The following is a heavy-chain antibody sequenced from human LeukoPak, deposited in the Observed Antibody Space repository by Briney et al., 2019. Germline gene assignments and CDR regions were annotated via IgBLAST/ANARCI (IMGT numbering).Heavy chain of an antibody. D-gene: IGHD3-22*01. J-gene: IGHJ6*03. Sequence: ASVKVSCKASGCTFTSYGISWVRQAPGQGLEWMGWISAYNGNTNYAQKLQGRVTMTTDTSTSTAYMELRSLRSDDTAVYYCARAPRVQYYYDSSGYPLYMDVWGKGTTVTISS. CDR3: ARAPRVQYYYDSSGYPLYMDV. CDR2: ISAYNGNT. CDR1: GCTFTSYG. V-gene: IGHV1-18*01.